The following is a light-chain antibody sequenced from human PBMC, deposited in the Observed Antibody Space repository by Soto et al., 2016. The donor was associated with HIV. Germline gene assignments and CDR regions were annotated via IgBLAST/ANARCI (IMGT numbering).Light chain of an antibody. CDR1: QSLLVSDGKTY. V-gene: IGKV2-28*01. CDR2: LGS. CDR3: MQTLQTPIT. J-gene: IGKJ4*01. Sequence: DIVMTQTPLSLSVTPGQPASISCKSSQSLLVSDGKTYLYWYLQKPGQSPELLIYLGSKRASGVPDRFSAYGAGTDFTLKISRVEAEDVGVYYCMQTLQTPITFGGGTKGGDQT.